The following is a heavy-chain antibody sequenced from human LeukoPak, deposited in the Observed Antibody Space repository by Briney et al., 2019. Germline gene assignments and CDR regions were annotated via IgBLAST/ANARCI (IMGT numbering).Heavy chain of an antibody. Sequence: SETLSLTCIVSGGSITSSNYFWGWIRQPPGKGLEWIGGFYHSGTIFYSSSLGSRVAISIDTSKNQFSLRLLSVTAADTAVYYCARQGVVPNKAGWYFDLWGRGTLVTVSS. V-gene: IGHV4-39*01. CDR2: FYHSGTI. J-gene: IGHJ2*01. D-gene: IGHD3-10*01. CDR3: ARQGVVPNKAGWYFDL. CDR1: GGSITSSNYF.